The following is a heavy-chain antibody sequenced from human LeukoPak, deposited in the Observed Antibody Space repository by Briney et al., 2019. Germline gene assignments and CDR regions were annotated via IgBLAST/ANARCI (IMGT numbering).Heavy chain of an antibody. V-gene: IGHV1-8*01. J-gene: IGHJ4*02. D-gene: IGHD6-6*01. CDR2: MNPNSENT. Sequence: ASVKVSCKASGYTFTTYDINWVRQATGQGLEWMGWMNPNSENTGYAQKFQGRVTMTRSTSISTAYMELRSLTSDDTAVYYCARGSIAARPAPVDYWGQGTLVTVSS. CDR1: GYTFTTYD. CDR3: ARGSIAARPAPVDY.